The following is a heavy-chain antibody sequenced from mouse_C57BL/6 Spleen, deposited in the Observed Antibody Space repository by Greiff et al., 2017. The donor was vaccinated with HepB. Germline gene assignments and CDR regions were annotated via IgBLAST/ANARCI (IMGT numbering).Heavy chain of an antibody. J-gene: IGHJ4*01. V-gene: IGHV1-50*01. CDR1: GYTFTSYW. D-gene: IGHD2-5*01. Sequence: VQLQQSGAELVKPGASVKLSCKASGYTFTSYWMQWVKQRPGQGLEWIGEIDPSDSYTNYNQKFKGKATLTVDTSSSTAYMQLSSLTSEDSAVYYCARRQDYSNLYYAMDYWGQRTSVTVSS. CDR3: ARRQDYSNLYYAMDY. CDR2: IDPSDSYT.